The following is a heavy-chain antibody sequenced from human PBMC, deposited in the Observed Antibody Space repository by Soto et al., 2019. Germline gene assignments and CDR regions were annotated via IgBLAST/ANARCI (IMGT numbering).Heavy chain of an antibody. CDR2: IYPGDSDT. V-gene: IGHV5-51*01. J-gene: IGHJ6*02. D-gene: IGHD2-2*02. Sequence: PGESLKISCKGSGYSFTSYWIGWVRQMPGKGLEWMGIIYPGDSDTRYSPSSQGQVTISADKSISTAYLQWSSLKASDTAMYYCARLEYCSSTSCYNDYYYGMDVWGQGTTVTVSS. CDR3: ARLEYCSSTSCYNDYYYGMDV. CDR1: GYSFTSYW.